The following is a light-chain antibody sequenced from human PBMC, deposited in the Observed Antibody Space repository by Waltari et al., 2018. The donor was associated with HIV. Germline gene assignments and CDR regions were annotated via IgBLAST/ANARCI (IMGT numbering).Light chain of an antibody. V-gene: IGKV1-6*01. CDR2: SAS. J-gene: IGKJ1*01. CDR1: QDIRDD. Sequence: AIQLTQSPSSLSASVGDTITITCRASQDIRDDLGWYQQKPGKAPKLLIYSASGLQTGVPSRFRGSGSGTDFALTISNLQPEDFATYFCLNDYHYSWTFGPGTKVEVK. CDR3: LNDYHYSWT.